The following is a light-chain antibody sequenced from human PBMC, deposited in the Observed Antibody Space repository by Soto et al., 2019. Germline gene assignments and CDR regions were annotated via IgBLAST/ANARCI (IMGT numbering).Light chain of an antibody. CDR1: QSVSTN. CDR2: LAS. J-gene: IGKJ5*01. CDR3: QQYNDWPPIT. V-gene: IGKV3-15*01. Sequence: EIVMTQSPATLSVSPGERATLSRRASQSVSTNLAWYQQRPGQAPKLLIYLASTRATGIPARFSGSGSGTEFSLTISSLQSEDFALYYCQQYNDWPPITFGQGTRLEIK.